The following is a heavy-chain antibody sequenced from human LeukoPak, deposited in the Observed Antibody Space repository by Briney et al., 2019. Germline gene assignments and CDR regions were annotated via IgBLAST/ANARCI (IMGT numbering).Heavy chain of an antibody. D-gene: IGHD4-17*01. CDR3: ARGDPTVTTKQNFDY. J-gene: IGHJ4*02. CDR2: IWYDGSNK. V-gene: IGHV3-33*01. CDR1: GFSFSNYD. Sequence: PGRSLRLSCAASGFSFSNYDMHWVRQAPGKGREWVAVIWYDGSNKYYADSVKGRFTISRDNSKNTLYLQMNSLRVEDTAVYYCARGDPTVTTKQNFDYWGQGTLVTVSS.